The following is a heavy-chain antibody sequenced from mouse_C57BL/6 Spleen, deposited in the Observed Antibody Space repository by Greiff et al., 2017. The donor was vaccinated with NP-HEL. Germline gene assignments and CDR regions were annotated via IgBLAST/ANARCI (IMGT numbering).Heavy chain of an antibody. CDR2: IYWDDDK. Sequence: QVTLKECGPGILQSSQTLSLTCSFSGFSLSTSGMGVSWIRQPSGKGLEWLAHIYWDDDKRYNPSLKSRLTISKDTSRNQVFLKITSVDTADTATYYCARRGKGFPTVVDDAMDYWGQGTSVTVSS. CDR3: ARRGKGFPTVVDDAMDY. D-gene: IGHD1-1*01. CDR1: GFSLSTSGMG. V-gene: IGHV8-12*01. J-gene: IGHJ4*01.